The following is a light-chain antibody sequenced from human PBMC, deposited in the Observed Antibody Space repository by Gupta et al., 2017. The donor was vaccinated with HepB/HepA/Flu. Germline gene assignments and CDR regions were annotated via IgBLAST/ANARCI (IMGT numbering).Light chain of an antibody. J-gene: IGLJ3*02. CDR2: RTT. CDR1: KSKIGSNH. CDR3: AVWDDSLRGHWV. Sequence: QSVLTQPPSASETPGQRVAISCSGSKSKIGSNHVYWYQQFPGTAPKLLIYRTTQRPSGVPDRFSGSKSGTSASLAISGLRSEDEADYYCAVWDDSLRGHWVFGGGTRVTVL. V-gene: IGLV1-47*01.